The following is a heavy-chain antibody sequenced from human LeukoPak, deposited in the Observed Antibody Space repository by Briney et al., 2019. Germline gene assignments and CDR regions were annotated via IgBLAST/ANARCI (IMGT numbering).Heavy chain of an antibody. CDR3: ARIVVVVAATPFFFSVGPPAWFDP. Sequence: RPSETLSLTCAVYGGSFSGYYWSWIRQPPGKGLEWIGEINHSGSTNYNPSLKSRVTISVDTSKNQFSLKLSSVTAADTAVYYCARIVVVVAATPFFFSVGPPAWFDPWGQGTLVTVSS. J-gene: IGHJ5*02. V-gene: IGHV4-34*01. CDR1: GGSFSGYY. CDR2: INHSGST. D-gene: IGHD2-15*01.